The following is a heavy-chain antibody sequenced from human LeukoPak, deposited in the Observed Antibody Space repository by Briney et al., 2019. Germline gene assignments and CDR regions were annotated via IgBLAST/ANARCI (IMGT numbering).Heavy chain of an antibody. CDR2: IIPIFGTA. J-gene: IGHJ4*02. CDR1: GYTFTGYY. V-gene: IGHV1-69*13. Sequence: SVKVSCKASGYTFTGYYMHWVRQAPGQGLEWMGGIIPIFGTANYAQKFQGRVTITADESTSTAYMELSSLRSEDTAVYYCARGGYYYDSSGYYSIKPIDYWGQGTLVTVSS. D-gene: IGHD3-22*01. CDR3: ARGGYYYDSSGYYSIKPIDY.